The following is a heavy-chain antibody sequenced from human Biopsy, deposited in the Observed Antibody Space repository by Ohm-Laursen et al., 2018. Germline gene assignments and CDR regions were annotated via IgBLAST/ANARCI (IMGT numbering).Heavy chain of an antibody. CDR2: IIPTFDTP. CDR3: AGGAAKGYPYDH. Sequence: SSVKASCKPSGGTFNSYVITWVRQAPGQGLEWMGRIIPTFDTPTYAPDFQGRVTFTADKSTGTATLDLRSLTSEDTAVYYCAGGAAKGYPYDHWGQGTLVTVSS. CDR1: GGTFNSYV. V-gene: IGHV1-69*06. J-gene: IGHJ5*02. D-gene: IGHD6-13*01.